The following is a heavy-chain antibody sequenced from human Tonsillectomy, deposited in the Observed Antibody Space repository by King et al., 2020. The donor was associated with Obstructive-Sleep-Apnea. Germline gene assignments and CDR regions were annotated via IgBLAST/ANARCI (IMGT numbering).Heavy chain of an antibody. CDR2: IYYTGSA. V-gene: IGHV4-39*07. Sequence: QLQESGPRLVQPSETLSLTCTVSDDSIANNPHYWGWIRQPPGKGLEWIGSIYYTGSAYSTPSLRSRVTISVDTSKNQFSLGLRSVTAADTAVYYCARGGTAGPSGSFFDNWGQGTLVTVSS. J-gene: IGHJ4*02. CDR1: DDSIANNPHY. D-gene: IGHD1-1*01. CDR3: ARGGTAGPSGSFFDN.